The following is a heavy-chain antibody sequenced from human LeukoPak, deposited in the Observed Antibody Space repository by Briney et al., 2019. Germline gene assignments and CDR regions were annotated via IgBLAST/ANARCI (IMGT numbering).Heavy chain of an antibody. CDR1: GFTFSSYS. J-gene: IGHJ4*02. V-gene: IGHV3-48*04. Sequence: GGSLRLSCAASGFTFSSYSMNWVRQAPGKGLEWVSYISTSGSTIYYGDSVEGRFTISRDNAMNSLYLQMNSLRAEDTAVYYCGRGDYSSSWYLDHWGQGTLVTVSS. D-gene: IGHD6-13*01. CDR3: GRGDYSSSWYLDH. CDR2: ISTSGSTI.